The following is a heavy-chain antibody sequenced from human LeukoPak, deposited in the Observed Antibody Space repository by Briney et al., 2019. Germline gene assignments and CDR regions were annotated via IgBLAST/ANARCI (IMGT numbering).Heavy chain of an antibody. D-gene: IGHD4-17*01. J-gene: IGHJ4*02. CDR2: ISISGNTV. CDR1: GFTFSSYE. V-gene: IGHV3-48*03. CDR3: AREMTTVSTGNDY. Sequence: GGSLRLSCTASGFTFSSYEMNWVRQAPGKGLEWISYISISGNTVYYADSVMGRFFISRDNAKESVYLQMKSLRAEDTAVYYCAREMTTVSTGNDYWGQGTLVTVSS.